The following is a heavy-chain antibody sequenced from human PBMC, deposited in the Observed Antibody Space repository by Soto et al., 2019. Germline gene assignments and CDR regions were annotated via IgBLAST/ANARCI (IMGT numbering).Heavy chain of an antibody. D-gene: IGHD6-19*01. CDR2: VFHTGTT. CDR1: GDSVSSPYY. J-gene: IGHJ5*02. Sequence: QVQLQESGPGPVKPSGTLSLTCAVSGDSVSSPYYWCWVRQSPGKGLEWIGEVFHTGTTSYNPSLRSRVTISMDKSINQFSLDLSSATAADTAVYYCARSAGWYAIHAWGPGTLVIVSS. CDR3: ARSAGWYAIHA. V-gene: IGHV4-4*02.